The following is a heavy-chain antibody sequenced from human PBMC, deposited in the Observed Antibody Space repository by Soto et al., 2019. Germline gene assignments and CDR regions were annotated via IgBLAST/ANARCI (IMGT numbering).Heavy chain of an antibody. D-gene: IGHD3-10*01. CDR3: ARETAHRGASGSSLQPGNFDS. V-gene: IGHV1-69*06. J-gene: IGHJ4*02. Sequence: QVQLVQSGAEVKMPGSSVKVSCKTSGGIFFTSGLSWVRHAPGQGLEWMGGIIPFLGTTNHAQKIQGRATFTADKSTYTVYLELSGLTFEDTATYYGARETAHRGASGSSLQPGNFDSWGQGTLGTVSS. CDR2: IIPFLGTT. CDR1: GGIFFTSG.